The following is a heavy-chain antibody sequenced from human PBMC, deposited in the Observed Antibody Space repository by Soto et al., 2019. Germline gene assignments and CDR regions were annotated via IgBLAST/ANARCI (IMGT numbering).Heavy chain of an antibody. D-gene: IGHD2-15*01. J-gene: IGHJ4*02. CDR2: ISGSGDNT. V-gene: IGHV3-23*01. CDR1: GCTFSSSA. Sequence: EVQLLESGGGLVQPGGSLRLSCAASGCTFSSSAMTWVRQAPGKGLEWVSSISGSGDNTYYADSVKGRFTISRDNSKNTLYLRMNSPRAEDTAVYYCAKEAGHSPLSPYYFDYWGQGTLVTVSS. CDR3: AKEAGHSPLSPYYFDY.